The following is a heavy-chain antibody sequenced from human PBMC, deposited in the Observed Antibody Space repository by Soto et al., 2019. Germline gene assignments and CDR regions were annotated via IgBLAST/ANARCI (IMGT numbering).Heavy chain of an antibody. CDR2: INPSGGTT. V-gene: IGHV1-46*01. Sequence: QVQLVQSGAEVKKPGASVKDSCKASGYAFSNYYMHWVRQAPGQGLEWMVIINPSGGTTTYTQKFQARVTMTRDTSTSTAFMELSSLRSDDTAVYYWARAGGETDYYYGMDVRGQGTTVTVSS. D-gene: IGHD7-27*01. CDR1: GYAFSNYY. CDR3: ARAGGETDYYYGMDV. J-gene: IGHJ6*02.